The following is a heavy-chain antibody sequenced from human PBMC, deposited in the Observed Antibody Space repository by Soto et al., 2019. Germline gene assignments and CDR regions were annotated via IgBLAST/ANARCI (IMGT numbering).Heavy chain of an antibody. J-gene: IGHJ4*02. V-gene: IGHV3-33*01. D-gene: IGHD3-10*01. Sequence: QVQLVESGGGVAQPGRSLRLSCAASGFTFSSNGMHWVRQAPGKGLEWVAVIWSDGSEKYYADSVKGRFSISRDNSKNTLYLHMDSLRAEDTAVYYCARDLGRFNFGSAYFVYWGQGTLVTVSS. CDR1: GFTFSSNG. CDR3: ARDLGRFNFGSAYFVY. CDR2: IWSDGSEK.